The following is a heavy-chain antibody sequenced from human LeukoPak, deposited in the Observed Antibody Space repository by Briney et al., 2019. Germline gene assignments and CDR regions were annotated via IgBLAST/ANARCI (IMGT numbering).Heavy chain of an antibody. CDR3: ASFSYCSSTSCYGFYYYYGMDV. CDR2: IKQDGSEK. V-gene: IGHV3-7*01. Sequence: GGLRLSCAASGFTFSSYWMSWVRQAPGKGLEWVANIKQDGSEKYYVDSVKGRFTISRDNAKSSLCLQMNSLRAGDTAVYYCASFSYCSSTSCYGFYYYYGMDVWGQGTTVTVSS. J-gene: IGHJ6*02. CDR1: GFTFSSYW. D-gene: IGHD2-2*01.